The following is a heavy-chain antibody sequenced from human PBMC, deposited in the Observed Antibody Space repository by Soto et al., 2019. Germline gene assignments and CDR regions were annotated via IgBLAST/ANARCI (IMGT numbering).Heavy chain of an antibody. V-gene: IGHV4-31*03. J-gene: IGHJ4*02. CDR2: IYYSGST. CDR3: ARATVNYDILTGYYTTFDY. Sequence: SETLSLTCTVSGGSISSSSYYWGWIRQPPGKGLEWIGYIYYSGSTYYNPSLKSRVTISVDTSKNQFSLKLSSVTAADTAVYYCARATVNYDILTGYYTTFDYWGQGTLVTVSS. CDR1: GGSISSSSYY. D-gene: IGHD3-9*01.